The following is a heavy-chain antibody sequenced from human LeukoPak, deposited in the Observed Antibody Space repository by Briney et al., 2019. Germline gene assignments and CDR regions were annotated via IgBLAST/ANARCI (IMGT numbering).Heavy chain of an antibody. D-gene: IGHD3-9*01. CDR2: INHSGST. CDR3: ARGIAPLRYFDWLSAFFDY. V-gene: IGHV4-34*01. J-gene: IGHJ4*02. CDR1: GGSFSGYY. Sequence: SETLSLTCAVYGGSFSGYYWSWIRQPPGKGLEWIGEINHSGSTNYNPSLKSRVTISVDTSKNQFSLKLSSVTAADTAVYYCARGIAPLRYFDWLSAFFDYWGQGTLVTVSS.